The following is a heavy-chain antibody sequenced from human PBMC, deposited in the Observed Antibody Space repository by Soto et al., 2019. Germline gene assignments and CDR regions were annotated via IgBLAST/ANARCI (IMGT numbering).Heavy chain of an antibody. CDR3: ARDTSGMYGGNSYGWLDA. CDR1: EFTFSNYN. Sequence: EVQLVESGGGLVKPGGSLTLSCAASEFTFSNYNMNWVRQAPGKGLEWVSSIRSSGTNTYYADSVRGRFTISRDNAKNSLFLQMNSLRAEDTAVYYCARDTSGMYGGNSYGWLDAWGQGNLVTVSS. D-gene: IGHD4-17*01. V-gene: IGHV3-21*04. J-gene: IGHJ5*02. CDR2: IRSSGTNT.